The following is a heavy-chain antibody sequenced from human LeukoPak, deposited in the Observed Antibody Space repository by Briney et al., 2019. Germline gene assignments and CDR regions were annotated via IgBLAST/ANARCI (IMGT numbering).Heavy chain of an antibody. V-gene: IGHV3-53*01. Sequence: GGSLRLSCAASEFSVSSNYMTWVRQAPGKGLEWVSVIHSDGTTYYADSVRGRFTISTDNFKNSLFLQMNSMGADDTVVYYCVREGTPGRQFFDLWGRGTLVTVSS. CDR1: EFSVSSNY. CDR2: IHSDGTT. D-gene: IGHD6-19*01. J-gene: IGHJ2*01. CDR3: VREGTPGRQFFDL.